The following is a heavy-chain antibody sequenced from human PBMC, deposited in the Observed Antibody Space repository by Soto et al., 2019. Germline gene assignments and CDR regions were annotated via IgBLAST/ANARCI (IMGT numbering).Heavy chain of an antibody. Sequence: SVKVSCKASGGTFSSYAISWVRQAPGQGLEWMGGIIPIFGTANYAQKFQGRVTITADESTSTAYMELSSLRSEDTAVYYCARTTSCYKCYYYYGMDVWRQGTTVTVSS. D-gene: IGHD2-2*02. J-gene: IGHJ6*02. V-gene: IGHV1-69*13. CDR1: GGTFSSYA. CDR2: IIPIFGTA. CDR3: ARTTSCYKCYYYYGMDV.